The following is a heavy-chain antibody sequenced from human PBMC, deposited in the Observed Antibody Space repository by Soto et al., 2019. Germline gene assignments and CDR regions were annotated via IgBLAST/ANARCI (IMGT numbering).Heavy chain of an antibody. Sequence: LRLSCAASGFIFNTYSMDWVRQAPGKGLEWVASISPSGSYMYYGDSLKGRFTVSRDNAKNSLYLQMDSLRADDTAIYYCARFGLVTFDCWGQGTLVTVSS. CDR3: ARFGLVTFDC. J-gene: IGHJ4*02. CDR1: GFIFNTYS. D-gene: IGHD3-3*01. V-gene: IGHV3-21*01. CDR2: ISPSGSYM.